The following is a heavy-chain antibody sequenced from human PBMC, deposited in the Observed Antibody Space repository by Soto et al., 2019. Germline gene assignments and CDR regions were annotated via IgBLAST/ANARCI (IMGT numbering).Heavy chain of an antibody. Sequence: EVQLVESGGGLVQPGGSLRLSCAASGFTFSSYSMNWVRQAPGKGLEWVSYISSSSTIYYADSVKGRFTISRDNAKNSLYLQMNSLRAEDTAVYYCARGDDILTGYYPYYFDYWGQGTLVTVSS. CDR2: ISSSSTI. V-gene: IGHV3-48*01. CDR3: ARGDDILTGYYPYYFDY. D-gene: IGHD3-9*01. CDR1: GFTFSSYS. J-gene: IGHJ4*02.